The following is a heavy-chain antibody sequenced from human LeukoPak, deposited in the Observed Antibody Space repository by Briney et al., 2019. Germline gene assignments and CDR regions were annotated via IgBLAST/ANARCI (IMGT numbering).Heavy chain of an antibody. D-gene: IGHD3-10*01. V-gene: IGHV3-21*01. Sequence: GGSLRLSCAASGFAFSSYSMNWVRQAPGKGLEWFSSISSTSSYIYYADSVKGRFTISRDKAKNSLYLHMNSLRAEHTAVYYCARIMGGYYGSGSYYPPPFFVYWGQGTLVTVSS. CDR2: ISSTSSYI. CDR1: GFAFSSYS. J-gene: IGHJ4*02. CDR3: ARIMGGYYGSGSYYPPPFFVY.